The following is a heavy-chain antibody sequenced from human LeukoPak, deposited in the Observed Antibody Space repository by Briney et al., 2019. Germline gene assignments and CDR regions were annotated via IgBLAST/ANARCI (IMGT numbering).Heavy chain of an antibody. J-gene: IGHJ4*02. CDR3: ARGQYRYAFDY. D-gene: IGHD5-18*01. CDR1: GYSFPGKY. CDR2: INPDSGDT. Sequence: ASVKVSCKATGYSFPGKYMHWVRQAPGQGLEWMGWINPDSGDTLSVQKFHGRVTMTRDKSISTAYMELSSLTSDDTAIYYCARGQYRYAFDYWGQGTLVTVSS. V-gene: IGHV1-2*02.